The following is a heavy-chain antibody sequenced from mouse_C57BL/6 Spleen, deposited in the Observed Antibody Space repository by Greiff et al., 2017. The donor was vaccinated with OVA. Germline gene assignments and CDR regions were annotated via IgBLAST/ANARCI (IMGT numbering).Heavy chain of an antibody. CDR1: GFTFSSYA. Sequence: EVMLVESGGGLVKPGGSLKLSCAASGFTFSSYAMSWVRQTPEKRLEWVATISDGGSYTYYPDNVKGRFTISRDTAKNNLYLQMSHLKSEDTAMYYCARDSMGFAYWGQGTLVTVSA. CDR2: ISDGGSYT. CDR3: ARDSMGFAY. D-gene: IGHD2-10*02. V-gene: IGHV5-4*01. J-gene: IGHJ3*01.